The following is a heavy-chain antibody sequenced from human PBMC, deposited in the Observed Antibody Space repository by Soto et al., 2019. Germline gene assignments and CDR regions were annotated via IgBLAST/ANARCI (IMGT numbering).Heavy chain of an antibody. CDR3: ARSILVLVGDQEVNWFDP. V-gene: IGHV3-11*01. CDR2: ISSTGLTT. Sequence: QVQLVESGGGLVKPGGSLRLSCAASGFTFSDYYMTWIRQAPGMGLECISYISSTGLTTYYGDSVKGRFTISRDNAKTSVFLEMNSLRAEDSAIYYCARSILVLVGDQEVNWFDPWGQGTLVSVSS. J-gene: IGHJ5*02. D-gene: IGHD2-15*01. CDR1: GFTFSDYY.